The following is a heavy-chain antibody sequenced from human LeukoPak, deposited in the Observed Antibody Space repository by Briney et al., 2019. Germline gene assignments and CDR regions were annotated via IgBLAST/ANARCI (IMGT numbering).Heavy chain of an antibody. Sequence: SETLSLTCTVSGGSISSYYWSWIRQPPGKGLEWIGYIYYSGSTNYNPSLKSRVTISVDTSKNQFSLKLSSVTAADTAVYYCASYGSGSYSYYFDYWGQGTLVTVPS. CDR2: IYYSGST. J-gene: IGHJ4*02. D-gene: IGHD3-10*01. CDR3: ASYGSGSYSYYFDY. V-gene: IGHV4-59*01. CDR1: GGSISSYY.